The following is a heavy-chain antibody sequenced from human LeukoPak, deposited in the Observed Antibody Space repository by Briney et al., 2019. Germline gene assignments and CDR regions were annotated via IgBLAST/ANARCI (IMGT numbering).Heavy chain of an antibody. Sequence: GASVKVSCKASGYTFTSYGISWVRQAPGQRLEWMGWISAYNGNTNYAQKLQGRVTMTTDTSTSTANMEPRSLRSDDTAVYYCARDLGPIYGSGSYYNDLWGQGTLVTVSS. D-gene: IGHD3-10*01. CDR2: ISAYNGNT. CDR3: ARDLGPIYGSGSYYNDL. V-gene: IGHV1-18*01. CDR1: GYTFTSYG. J-gene: IGHJ5*02.